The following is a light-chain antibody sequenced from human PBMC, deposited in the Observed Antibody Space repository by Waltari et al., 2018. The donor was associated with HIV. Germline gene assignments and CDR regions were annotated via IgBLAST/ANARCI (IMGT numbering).Light chain of an antibody. J-gene: IGKJ2*01. CDR1: QNILYSSSSKNN. V-gene: IGKV4-1*01. CDR3: QQYYTTPHT. Sequence: DIVMTQSPESLAVSLGERATINCKSSQNILYSSSSKNNLAWYQQKPGQPPKLLIYWASTRESGVPDRFSGSGSGTDSTLTINSLQAEDVAVYYCQQYYTTPHTFGQGTKLEIK. CDR2: WAS.